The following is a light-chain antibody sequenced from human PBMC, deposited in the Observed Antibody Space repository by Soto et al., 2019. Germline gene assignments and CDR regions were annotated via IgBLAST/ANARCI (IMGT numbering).Light chain of an antibody. CDR1: QNVSSSY. CDR2: GAS. CDR3: QQYAGSPPLT. J-gene: IGKJ4*01. V-gene: IGKV3-20*01. Sequence: EIVLTQSPGTLSLSPGERATLSCRASQNVSSSYLAWYQQKPGQAPRLLIYGASSRATGIPDRFGGSGSGTDFTLTISRLEPEDFAVYYCQQYAGSPPLTFGGGTKVEIK.